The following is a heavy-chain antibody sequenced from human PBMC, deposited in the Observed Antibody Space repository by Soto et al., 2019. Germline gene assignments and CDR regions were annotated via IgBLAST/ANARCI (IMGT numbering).Heavy chain of an antibody. J-gene: IGHJ6*02. D-gene: IGHD6-13*01. CDR1: GGTFSSYA. Sequence: QVQLVQSGAEVKKPGSSVKVSCKASGGTFSSYAISWVRQAPGQGLEWMGGIIPIFGTANYAQKFQGRVTITADESTSTAYMELSSLRSEDTAVYYCARDPSSSLYGGYYYGMDVWGQGTTVTVSS. CDR3: ARDPSSSLYGGYYYGMDV. V-gene: IGHV1-69*01. CDR2: IIPIFGTA.